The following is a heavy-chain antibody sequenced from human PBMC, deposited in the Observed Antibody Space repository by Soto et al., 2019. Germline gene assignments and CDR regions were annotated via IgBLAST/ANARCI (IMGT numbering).Heavy chain of an antibody. D-gene: IGHD3-10*01. CDR1: GFTFSDYY. J-gene: IGHJ6*02. CDR2: ISSSSSYT. Sequence: PGGSLRLSCAASGFTFSDYYMSWIRQAPGKGLEWVSYISSSSSYTNYADSVKGRFTISRDNAKSSLYLQMNSLRAEDTAVYYCARHLRLYYGSGSYFRYYYYYGMDVWGQGTTVTVSS. CDR3: ARHLRLYYGSGSYFRYYYYYGMDV. V-gene: IGHV3-11*03.